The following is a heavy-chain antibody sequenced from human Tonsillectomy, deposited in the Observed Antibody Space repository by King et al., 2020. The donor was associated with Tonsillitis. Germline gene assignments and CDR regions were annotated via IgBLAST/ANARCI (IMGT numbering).Heavy chain of an antibody. V-gene: IGHV3-49*03. CDR3: ARERVTASWFDP. D-gene: IGHD5-18*01. CDR2: IRSKAYGGTV. J-gene: IGHJ5*02. CDR1: GFTFNTYA. Sequence: VQLVESGGGLVQPGRSLRLSCTASGFTFNTYAMSWFRQAPGKGLEGESFIRSKAYGGTVEYAASVRGIFTISRDDSKTIAYLQINSLKTEDTTVYYCARERVTASWFDPWGQGTLVTVSS.